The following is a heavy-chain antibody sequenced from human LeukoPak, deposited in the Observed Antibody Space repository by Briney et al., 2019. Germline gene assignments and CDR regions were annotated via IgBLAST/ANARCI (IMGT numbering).Heavy chain of an antibody. Sequence: SETLCLTCTVSGGSISSGSYYWSWIRQPAGKGLVWIGRIYTSGSTNYNPSLKSRVTISVDTSKNQFSLKLSSVTAADTAVYYCAREGDYYGSGSYVHYFDYWGQGTLVTVSS. D-gene: IGHD3-10*01. V-gene: IGHV4-61*02. CDR1: GGSISSGSYY. J-gene: IGHJ4*02. CDR3: AREGDYYGSGSYVHYFDY. CDR2: IYTSGST.